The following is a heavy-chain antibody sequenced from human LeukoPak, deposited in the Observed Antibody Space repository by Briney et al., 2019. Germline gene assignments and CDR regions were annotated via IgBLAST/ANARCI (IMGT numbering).Heavy chain of an antibody. D-gene: IGHD1-14*01. J-gene: IGHJ4*02. CDR2: ITSSGETI. CDR1: GFTFSDYY. Sequence: PGGSLRLSCAASGFTFSDYYMSWLRQAPGKGLEWVSYITSSGETIYYADSVKGRFTVSRDNAKNSLYLQMNSLRAEDTALYYCAKDRRNDFDYWGQGILVTVSS. V-gene: IGHV3-11*01. CDR3: AKDRRNDFDY.